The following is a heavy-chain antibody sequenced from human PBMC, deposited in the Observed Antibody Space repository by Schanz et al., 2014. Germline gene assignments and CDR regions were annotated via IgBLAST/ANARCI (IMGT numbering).Heavy chain of an antibody. CDR1: GFTLSSYA. V-gene: IGHV3-30-3*01. CDR3: AKQIHYDILTVTRN. J-gene: IGHJ4*02. CDR2: ISYDGSNK. D-gene: IGHD3-9*01. Sequence: QVQLVESGGGVVQPGRSLRLSCAASGFTLSSYAMHWVRQAPGKGLEWVAVISYDGSNKYYADSVKGRFTISRDNSKNTLYLQMNSLRAEDTAVYYCAKQIHYDILTVTRNWGQGTLVTVSS.